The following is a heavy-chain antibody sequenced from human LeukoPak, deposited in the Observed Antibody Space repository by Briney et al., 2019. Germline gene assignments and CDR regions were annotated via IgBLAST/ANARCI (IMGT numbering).Heavy chain of an antibody. V-gene: IGHV3-20*04. CDR3: ARAKYSSTWYGNWFDP. J-gene: IGHJ5*02. CDR2: INWKGRST. D-gene: IGHD6-13*01. Sequence: GGSLRLSCAASVFTFDDHGMNGVRQTPGKGLEWGSGINWKGRSTVYADSVKGRFTISRHNAKNSLYLQMNSLRAEDTAFYYCARAKYSSTWYGNWFDPWGQGTLVTVSS. CDR1: VFTFDDHG.